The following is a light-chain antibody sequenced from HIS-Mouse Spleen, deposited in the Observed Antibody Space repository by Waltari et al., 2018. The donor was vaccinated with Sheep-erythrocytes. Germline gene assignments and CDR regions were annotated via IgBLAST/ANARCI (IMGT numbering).Light chain of an antibody. CDR2: AAS. CDR3: QQYDNLLT. J-gene: IGKJ4*01. CDR1: QDNSNY. V-gene: IGKV1-33*01. Sequence: DPVSITCPSIQDNSNYLNSYQQQPGKAPPLLIYAASNLETGVPSRCSGSGSGTDFTFTISRLPPEDVATYYCQQYDNLLTFGGGTKVEIK.